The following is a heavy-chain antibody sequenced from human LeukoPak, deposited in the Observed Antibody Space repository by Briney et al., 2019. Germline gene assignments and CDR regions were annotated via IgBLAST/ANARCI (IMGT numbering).Heavy chain of an antibody. J-gene: IGHJ4*02. Sequence: SETLSLTCTVSGGSINGYYWTWIRLPPGKELEWIGYMYYSGSTNYNPSLKSRVTISVDASKNQFSLKLSSVTAADTAVYYCARDSKTTYYYDSSGYYYGYWGQGTLVTVSS. CDR2: MYYSGST. CDR3: ARDSKTTYYYDSSGYYYGY. CDR1: GGSINGYY. V-gene: IGHV4-59*12. D-gene: IGHD3-22*01.